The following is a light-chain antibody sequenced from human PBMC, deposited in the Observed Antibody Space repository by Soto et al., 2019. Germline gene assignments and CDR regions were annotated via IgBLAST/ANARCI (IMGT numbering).Light chain of an antibody. CDR3: QQYASSRWT. CDR1: QSVSSSY. V-gene: IGKV3-20*01. Sequence: EVVLTQSPGTLSLSPGERTTLSCRASQSVSSSYLAWYQQKPGQAPRLLLYAASSRATGIPDRFSGSGSGSDCTLTLSRLEPEDFALYYCQQYASSRWTFGQGTKVEIK. CDR2: AAS. J-gene: IGKJ1*01.